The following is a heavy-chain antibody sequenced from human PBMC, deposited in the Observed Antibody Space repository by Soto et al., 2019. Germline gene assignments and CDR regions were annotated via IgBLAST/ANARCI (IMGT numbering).Heavy chain of an antibody. J-gene: IGHJ5*02. D-gene: IGHD2-21*02. CDR3: AREIVTAGGDNYFDP. CDR2: VYHTGDT. V-gene: IGHV4-4*02. Sequence: SETLSLTCGVSGGTVASSHWWSWVRQSPGRGLEWIGNVYHTGDTNFNPSLQSRVTFSVDKSNNQFSLRLTSVTAADTAVYFCAREIVTAGGDNYFDPWGPGTLVTVSS. CDR1: GGTVASSHW.